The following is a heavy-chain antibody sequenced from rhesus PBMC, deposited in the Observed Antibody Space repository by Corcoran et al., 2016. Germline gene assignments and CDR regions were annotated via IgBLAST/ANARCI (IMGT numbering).Heavy chain of an antibody. Sequence: QVKLQQWGEGLVKPSETLSLTCAVYGGSISGYYYWSWIRQAPGKGLEWIGNIDGKRANTSSNPTLKNRVTISKDTSKNQFSLKVSSVTAADTAVYYCARGNTATVGFDYWGQGVLVTVSS. CDR2: IDGKRANT. CDR3: ARGNTATVGFDY. J-gene: IGHJ4*01. V-gene: IGHV4-73*01. D-gene: IGHD5-12*01. CDR1: GGSISGYYY.